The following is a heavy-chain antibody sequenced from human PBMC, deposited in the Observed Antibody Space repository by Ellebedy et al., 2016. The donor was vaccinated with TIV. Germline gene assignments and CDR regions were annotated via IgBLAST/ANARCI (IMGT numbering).Heavy chain of an antibody. J-gene: IGHJ4*02. Sequence: MPSETLSLTCTVSGGSITSEAYYWSWLRQYPGKGLEWIGFSDYSGSTNYNASLKGRVEISIDKSTNQFSLKLTSVTAADTAVYVCARGGSTVRGVIGYWGQGTLVTVSS. CDR1: GGSITSEAYY. CDR3: ARGGSTVRGVIGY. D-gene: IGHD3-10*01. CDR2: SDYSGST. V-gene: IGHV4-31*03.